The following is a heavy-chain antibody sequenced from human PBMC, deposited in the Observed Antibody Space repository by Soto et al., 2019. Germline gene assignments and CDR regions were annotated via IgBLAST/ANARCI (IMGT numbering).Heavy chain of an antibody. CDR2: IKQDGSEK. V-gene: IGHV3-7*01. J-gene: IGHJ4*02. CDR1: GFTFSSYW. D-gene: IGHD6-13*01. CDR3: AGRIAAARVHGPPQYYFDY. Sequence: PGGSLRLSCAASGFTFSSYWMSWVRQAPGKGLEWVANIKQDGSEKYYVDSVKGRFTISRDNAKNSLYLQMNSLRAEDTAVYYCAGRIAAARVHGPPQYYFDYWGQGTLVTVSS.